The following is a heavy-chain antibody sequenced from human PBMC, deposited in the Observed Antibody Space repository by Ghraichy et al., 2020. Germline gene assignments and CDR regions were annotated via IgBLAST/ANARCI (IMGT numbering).Heavy chain of an antibody. CDR2: IWYDGSNK. D-gene: IGHD6-13*01. J-gene: IGHJ1*01. CDR1: GFTFSSYD. CDR3: ARDGYSSSWYWFVAGSRSEYFQH. Sequence: GGSLRLSCAASGFTFSSYDMHWVRQAPGKGLEWVAVIWYDGSNKYYADSVKGRFTISRDNSKNTLYLQMNSLRAEDTAVYYCARDGYSSSWYWFVAGSRSEYFQHWGQGTLVTVSS. V-gene: IGHV3-33*08.